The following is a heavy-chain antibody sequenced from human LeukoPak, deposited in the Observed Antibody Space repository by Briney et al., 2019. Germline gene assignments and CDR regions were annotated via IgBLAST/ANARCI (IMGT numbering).Heavy chain of an antibody. D-gene: IGHD3-3*01. CDR1: GGSISSSSVY. CDR2: ISYSGSTT. J-gene: IGHJ4*02. CDR3: ASAPYYDFWSGYRLFDY. Sequence: PSETLSLTCTVSGGSISSSSVYWGWIRQPPGKGLEWIATISYSGSTTSYNPSLKSRVTISVDKSKNQFSLKLSSVTAADTAVYYCASAPYYDFWSGYRLFDYWGQGTLVTVSS. V-gene: IGHV4-39*07.